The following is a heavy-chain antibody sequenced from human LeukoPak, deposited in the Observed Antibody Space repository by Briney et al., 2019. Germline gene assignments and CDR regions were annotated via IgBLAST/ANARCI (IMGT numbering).Heavy chain of an antibody. CDR3: ARAYGRSSTSWKFDY. D-gene: IGHD2-2*01. V-gene: IGHV1-2*04. Sequence: ASVKVSCKASGYTFTGYYMHWVRQAPGQGLEWMGWINPNSGGTNYAQKFQGWVAMTRDTSTSTAYMGLRSLRSDDTAVYYCARAYGRSSTSWKFDYWGQGTLVTVSS. CDR1: GYTFTGYY. CDR2: INPNSGGT. J-gene: IGHJ4*02.